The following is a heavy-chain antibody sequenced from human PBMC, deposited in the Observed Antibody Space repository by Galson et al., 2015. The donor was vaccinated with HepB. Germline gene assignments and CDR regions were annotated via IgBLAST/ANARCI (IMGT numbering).Heavy chain of an antibody. CDR2: ISSSSSTI. D-gene: IGHD3-10*01. CDR3: ARARITMVDLDAFDI. J-gene: IGHJ3*02. CDR1: GFTFSSYS. V-gene: IGHV3-48*01. Sequence: SLRLSCAASGFTFSSYSMNWVRQAPGKGLEWVSYISSSSSTIYYADSVKGRFTISRDNAKNSLYLQMNSLRAEDTAVYYCARARITMVDLDAFDIWGQGTMVTVSS.